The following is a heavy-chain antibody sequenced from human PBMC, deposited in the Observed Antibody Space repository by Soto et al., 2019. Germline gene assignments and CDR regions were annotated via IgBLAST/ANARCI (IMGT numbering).Heavy chain of an antibody. CDR3: AKDLRTTISDYGMEV. CDR1: GFTFGSHG. CDR2: ISYDETNE. V-gene: IGHV3-30*18. J-gene: IGHJ6*02. Sequence: GGSLRLSCVASGFTFGSHGMHWFRQAPGNGLEWVAVISYDETNEHYVDSVKGRFTISRDNSKSILYLQMNRLRPEDTAVYKCAKDLRTTISDYGMEVWGQGTTVTVSS.